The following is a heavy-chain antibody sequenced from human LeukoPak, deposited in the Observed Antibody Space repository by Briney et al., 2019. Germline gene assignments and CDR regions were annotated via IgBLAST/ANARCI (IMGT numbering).Heavy chain of an antibody. Sequence: GESRKISCKASGYSFIDFWIGWVRQKPGKDLEWMGTIFPGDSNARNSPSFEGQITISADKSISTAYLQWSSLRASDTAMYYCATDEDVRRYHAFDIWGQGTMVTVSS. V-gene: IGHV5-51*01. D-gene: IGHD4-23*01. J-gene: IGHJ3*02. CDR1: GYSFIDFW. CDR2: IFPGDSNA. CDR3: ATDEDVRRYHAFDI.